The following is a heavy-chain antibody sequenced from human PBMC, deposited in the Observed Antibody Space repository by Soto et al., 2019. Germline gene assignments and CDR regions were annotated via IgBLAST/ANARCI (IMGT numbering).Heavy chain of an antibody. CDR1: GGSISSSSYY. CDR3: ARDVWLDYYYGMDV. CDR2: IYYSGST. Sequence: SETLSLTCTVSGGSISSSSYYWGWIRQPPGKGLEWIGYIYYSGSTNYNPSLKSRVTISVDTSKNQFSPKLSSVTAADTAVYYCARDVWLDYYYGMDVWGQGTTVTVSS. D-gene: IGHD3-9*01. J-gene: IGHJ6*02. V-gene: IGHV4-61*01.